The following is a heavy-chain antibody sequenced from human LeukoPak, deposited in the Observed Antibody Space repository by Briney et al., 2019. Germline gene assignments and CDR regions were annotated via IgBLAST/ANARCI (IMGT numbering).Heavy chain of an antibody. CDR3: ARFDDSSGSDY. J-gene: IGHJ4*02. V-gene: IGHV1-8*01. D-gene: IGHD3-22*01. CDR1: GYTFTSYD. CDR2: MNPNSGNT. Sequence: ASVKVSCKASGYTFTSYDINWVRQATGQGLEWMGWMNPNSGNTGYAQKFQGRVTMTRNTSISTAYMELSSLRSEDTAVCYCARFDDSSGSDYWGQGALVTVSS.